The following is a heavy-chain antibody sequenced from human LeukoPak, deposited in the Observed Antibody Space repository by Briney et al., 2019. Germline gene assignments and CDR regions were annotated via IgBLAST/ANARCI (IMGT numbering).Heavy chain of an antibody. CDR1: GCTFSSYV. CDR3: AKLPGRAADY. V-gene: IGHV3-23*01. J-gene: IGHJ4*02. CDR2: ISDSGGGT. Sequence: GGSLRLSCAASGCTFSSYVMNWVRQAPGKGLEWVSGISDSGGGTYYADSVKGRFTISRDNSKNTLYLQMNSLRAEDTAVYYCAKLPGRAADYWGQGTLVTVSS.